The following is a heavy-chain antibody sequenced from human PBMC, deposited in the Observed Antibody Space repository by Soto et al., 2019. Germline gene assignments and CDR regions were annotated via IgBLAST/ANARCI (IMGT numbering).Heavy chain of an antibody. CDR3: ARHETGYGYSFDY. CDR2: IYYSGST. J-gene: IGHJ4*02. Sequence: PSETLSLTCTVSGGSISSSSYYWGWIRQPPGKGLEWIGSIYYSGSTYYNPSLKSRVTISVDTSKNQFSLKLSSVTAADTAVYYCARHETGYGYSFDYWGPRTLVTVSS. V-gene: IGHV4-39*01. CDR1: GGSISSSSYY. D-gene: IGHD5-18*01.